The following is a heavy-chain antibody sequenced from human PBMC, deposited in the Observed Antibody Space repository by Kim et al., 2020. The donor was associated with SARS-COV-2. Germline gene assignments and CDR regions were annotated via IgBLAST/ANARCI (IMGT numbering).Heavy chain of an antibody. J-gene: IGHJ4*02. V-gene: IGHV3-74*01. Sequence: ADSVKGRIHNSKDNAKKPLYLQMNRLRAEDTAVYYCARRQFTSGWYYFDYWGQGTLVTVSS. D-gene: IGHD6-19*01. CDR3: ARRQFTSGWYYFDY.